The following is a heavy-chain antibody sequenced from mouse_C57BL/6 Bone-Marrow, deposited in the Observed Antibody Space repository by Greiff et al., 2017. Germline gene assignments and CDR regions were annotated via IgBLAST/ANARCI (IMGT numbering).Heavy chain of an antibody. CDR1: GYTFTSYG. CDR2: IYPRSGNT. V-gene: IGHV1-81*01. J-gene: IGHJ1*03. D-gene: IGHD1-1*01. Sequence: QVQLQQSGAELARPGASVKLSCKASGYTFTSYGISWVKQRTGQGLEWIGEIYPRSGNTYYNEKFKGKATLTADKSSSTAYMELRSLTSEDSAVYFCAHYGSSYFWYFDVWGTGTTVTVSS. CDR3: AHYGSSYFWYFDV.